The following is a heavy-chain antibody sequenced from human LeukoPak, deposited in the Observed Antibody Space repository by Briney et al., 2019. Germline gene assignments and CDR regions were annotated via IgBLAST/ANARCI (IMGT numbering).Heavy chain of an antibody. CDR3: AKIAVAAPDAFAI. V-gene: IGHV5-51*01. CDR1: GYNFSGYW. D-gene: IGHD6-19*01. J-gene: IGHJ3*02. Sequence: GEPLKISGKGSGYNFSGYWIAWVRQMAGKGLEWMGIIYPADSDTRYSPSFQGQVTISADNSITTAYLQWSSLKASDSAIYYCAKIAVAAPDAFAIWGQGTMVTVSS. CDR2: IYPADSDT.